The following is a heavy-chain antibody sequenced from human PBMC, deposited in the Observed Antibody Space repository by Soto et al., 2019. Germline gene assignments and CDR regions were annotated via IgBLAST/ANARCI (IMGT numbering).Heavy chain of an antibody. CDR3: ARPPGYISDWYYFDL. CDR2: ISPKSGAT. CDR1: GYTFIDYY. J-gene: IGHJ4*02. D-gene: IGHD3-9*01. Sequence: GASVKVSCKASGYTFIDYYMHWVRQAPGQGFEWLGRISPKSGATSYAQKFQGRVTMTWDTSLNTAYMELSSLISEDTAVYYCARPPGYISDWYYFDLWGQGTLVTVSS. V-gene: IGHV1-2*02.